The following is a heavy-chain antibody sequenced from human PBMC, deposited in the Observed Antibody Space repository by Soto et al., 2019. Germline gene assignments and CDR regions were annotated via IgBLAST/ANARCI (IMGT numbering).Heavy chain of an antibody. D-gene: IGHD6-13*01. V-gene: IGHV3-64*02. CDR3: ARGRGAAAAKQYFDY. J-gene: IGHJ4*02. CDR2: VTSNGGST. Sequence: GGSLRLSCAASGFTFSTYAMYWVRQAPGKGLEYVSTVTSNGGSTYYADSVKGRFTISRDNSKNTLYLQMGSLRPVDMAIYYCARGRGAAAAKQYFDYWGQGTLVTVSS. CDR1: GFTFSTYA.